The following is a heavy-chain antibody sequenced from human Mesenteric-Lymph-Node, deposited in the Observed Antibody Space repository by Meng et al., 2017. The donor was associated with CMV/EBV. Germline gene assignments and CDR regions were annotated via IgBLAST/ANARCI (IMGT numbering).Heavy chain of an antibody. CDR3: AKSRTSTPGIVDD. J-gene: IGHJ4*02. V-gene: IGHV4-61*08. D-gene: IGHD2/OR15-2a*01. Sequence: VQLSGLGPGPGKPSGTLSLTCNVSGVSVPSGAYHWSWIRQSPGKGLEWIGYIYGTGITIYNPSLKSRVTILLETSKNQFSLKLNSVTTADTAVYYCAKSRTSTPGIVDDWGQGTLVTVSS. CDR1: GVSVPSGAYH. CDR2: IYGTGIT.